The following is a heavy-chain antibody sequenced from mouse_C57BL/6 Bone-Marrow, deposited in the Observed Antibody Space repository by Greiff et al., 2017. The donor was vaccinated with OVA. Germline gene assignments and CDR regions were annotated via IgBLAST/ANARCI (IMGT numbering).Heavy chain of an antibody. CDR3: AREGDLLPPMDD. CDR2: IYPRSGNT. CDR1: GYTFTSYG. Sequence: QVHVKQSGAELARPGASVKLSCKASGYTFTSYGISWVKQRTGQGLEWIGEIYPRSGNTYYNEKFKGKATLTADKSSSTAYMELRSLTSEDSAVYFCAREGDLLPPMDDWGQGTSVTVSS. V-gene: IGHV1-81*01. D-gene: IGHD2-1*01. J-gene: IGHJ4*01.